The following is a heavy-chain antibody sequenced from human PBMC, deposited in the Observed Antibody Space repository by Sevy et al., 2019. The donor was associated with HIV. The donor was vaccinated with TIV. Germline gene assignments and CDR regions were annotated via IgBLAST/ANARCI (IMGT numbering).Heavy chain of an antibody. D-gene: IGHD1-26*01. CDR2: IYYNGHI. Sequence: SETLSLTCTVSGGLITSLYWNWIRQPPGKGLEWIANIYYNGHINYNPSLKSRVTLSLDTSKNQFSLRLSSVTAADTAMYYCAGENAWGRGYSWGQGALVTVSS. CDR3: AGENAWGRGYS. J-gene: IGHJ4*02. CDR1: GGLITSLY. V-gene: IGHV4-59*08.